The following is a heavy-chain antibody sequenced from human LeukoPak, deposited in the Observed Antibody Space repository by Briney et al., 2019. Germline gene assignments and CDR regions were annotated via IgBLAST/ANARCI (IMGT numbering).Heavy chain of an antibody. CDR2: INHSGST. Sequence: PSETLSLTCAVYGGSFSGYYWSWIRQPPGKGLEWIGEINHSGSTNYNPSLKSRVTISVDTSKNQFSLKLSSVTAADTAVYYCARDRDIVVVPAAILYGMDVWGQGTTVTVSS. CDR1: GGSFSGYY. J-gene: IGHJ6*02. CDR3: ARDRDIVVVPAAILYGMDV. D-gene: IGHD2-2*02. V-gene: IGHV4-34*01.